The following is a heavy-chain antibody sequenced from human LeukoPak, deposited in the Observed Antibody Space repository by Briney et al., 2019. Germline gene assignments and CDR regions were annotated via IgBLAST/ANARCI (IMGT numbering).Heavy chain of an antibody. D-gene: IGHD4-17*01. V-gene: IGHV3-23*01. CDR3: AKKGSDYDYYYCYMDV. Sequence: GGSLRLSCAASGFTFSSYAMSWVRQAPGKGLEWVSAISGSGGSTYYADSVKGRFTISRDNSKNTLYLQMNSLRAEDTAVYYCAKKGSDYDYYYCYMDVWGKGTTVTVSS. CDR2: ISGSGGST. CDR1: GFTFSSYA. J-gene: IGHJ6*03.